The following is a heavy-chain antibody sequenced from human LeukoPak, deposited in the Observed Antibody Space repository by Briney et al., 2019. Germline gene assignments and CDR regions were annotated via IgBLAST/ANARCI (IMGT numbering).Heavy chain of an antibody. CDR2: ISYDGSNE. CDR1: GFAFSSDA. CDR3: ARDLVYSSGWYAGELDH. J-gene: IGHJ4*02. V-gene: IGHV3-30*04. Sequence: GGSLRLSCSASGFAFSSDAMHWVRQAPGRGLEWLAVISYDGSNEDRAESVRGRFTISRNSLRPEDTAVYYCARDLVYSSGWYAGELDHWGLGTLVIVSS. D-gene: IGHD6-19*01.